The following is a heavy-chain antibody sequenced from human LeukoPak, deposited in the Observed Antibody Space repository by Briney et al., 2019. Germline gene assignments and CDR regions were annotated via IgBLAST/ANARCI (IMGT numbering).Heavy chain of an antibody. Sequence: AGGSLSLSCAASGFTFSSYEMNWVRQAPGKGLEWVSCISSSGNTMYYADSVKGRFTISRDNAKDSLYLQMDSLRAEDTAVYYCARDFSATNYFDYWGQGTLVTVSS. V-gene: IGHV3-48*03. CDR1: GFTFSSYE. D-gene: IGHD3-10*01. CDR3: ARDFSATNYFDY. CDR2: ISSSGNTM. J-gene: IGHJ4*02.